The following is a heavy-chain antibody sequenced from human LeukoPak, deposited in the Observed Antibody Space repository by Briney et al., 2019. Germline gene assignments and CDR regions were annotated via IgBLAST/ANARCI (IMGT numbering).Heavy chain of an antibody. CDR2: ISYTGGNE. V-gene: IGHV3-30*04. CDR3: AREGGDLGAFDV. J-gene: IGHJ3*01. D-gene: IGHD3-10*01. Sequence: PGRSLRLSCAASGLYFDSHAMHWVRQAPGKGLEWVAFISYTGGNEYYADPVKGRSTITRDNSKNTLYLQMNSLRSEDTAVYFCAREGGDLGAFDVWGQGTVVTVSS. CDR1: GLYFDSHA.